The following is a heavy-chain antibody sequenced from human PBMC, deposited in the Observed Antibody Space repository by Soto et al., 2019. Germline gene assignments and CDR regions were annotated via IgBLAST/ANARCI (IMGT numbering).Heavy chain of an antibody. V-gene: IGHV4-39*01. D-gene: IGHD3-22*01. J-gene: IGHJ6*02. CDR3: ARRLYYDSSGFEGGGMDV. CDR1: GGSISSSSYY. Sequence: SETLSLTCTVSGGSISSSSYYWGWIRQPPGKGLEWIGSIFYCGSTYFNPSLKSRVTISVDTSKNQFSLKLSSVTAADTAFFFFARRLYYDSSGFEGGGMDVWGQGTTVTVSS. CDR2: IFYCGST.